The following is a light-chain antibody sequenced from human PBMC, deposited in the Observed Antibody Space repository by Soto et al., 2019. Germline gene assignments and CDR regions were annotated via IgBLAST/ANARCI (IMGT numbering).Light chain of an antibody. Sequence: IQLTQSPSALSASVGDRVTITCRASEGIVNYLALYQQQPGKAPKLLIYGASTLQGGVPSRFTGSGSGTDFTLTISSLQPEDFAKYHGQQLCRYPVAFGKGTRLEMK. J-gene: IGKJ5*01. CDR2: GAS. CDR1: EGIVNY. V-gene: IGKV1-9*01. CDR3: QQLCRYPVA.